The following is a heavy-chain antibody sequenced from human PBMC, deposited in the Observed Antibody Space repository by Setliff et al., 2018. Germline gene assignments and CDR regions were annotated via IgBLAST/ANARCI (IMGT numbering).Heavy chain of an antibody. CDR3: VKDLKSDYESSGYPDAFDI. J-gene: IGHJ3*02. CDR1: GLTFSSYA. V-gene: IGHV3-23*01. CDR2: ISGSGGST. D-gene: IGHD3-22*01. Sequence: GGSLRLSCAASGLTFSSYAMSWVRQAPGKGLEWVSAISGSGGSTYYADSVKGRFILSRDNSKNSLYLQMNSLRAEDTAVYYCVKDLKSDYESSGYPDAFDIWGQGTMVTVSS.